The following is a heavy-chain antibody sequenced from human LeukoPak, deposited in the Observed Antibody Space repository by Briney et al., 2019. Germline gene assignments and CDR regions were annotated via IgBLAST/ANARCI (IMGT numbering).Heavy chain of an antibody. D-gene: IGHD3-3*01. CDR1: GFTFSSYA. CDR3: ARDRSYDFWSGYLDY. J-gene: IGHJ4*02. Sequence: GGSLRLSCAASGFTFSSYAMSWVRQAPGKGLEWVSAISGSGGSTYYADSVKGRFTISRDNSKNTLYLQMNSLRAEDTAVYYCARDRSYDFWSGYLDYWGQGTLVTVSS. CDR2: ISGSGGST. V-gene: IGHV3-23*01.